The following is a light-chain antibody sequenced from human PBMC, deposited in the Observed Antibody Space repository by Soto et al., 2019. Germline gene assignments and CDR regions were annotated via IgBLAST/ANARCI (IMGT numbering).Light chain of an antibody. CDR2: DAS. CDR1: QSIGSY. V-gene: IGKV3-11*01. J-gene: IGKJ1*01. Sequence: ENVLTQFPATLSLSPGERATLSCRASQSIGSYLAWYQQKPGQAPRLLIYDASNRATGIPARFSGSGSETDFTLTIDSLEPEDFAIYYCQQRNFSPLTFGPGTRVEIK. CDR3: QQRNFSPLT.